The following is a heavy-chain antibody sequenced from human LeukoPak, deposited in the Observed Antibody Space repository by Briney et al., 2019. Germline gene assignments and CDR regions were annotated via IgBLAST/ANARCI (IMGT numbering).Heavy chain of an antibody. J-gene: IGHJ6*02. CDR1: GYTLTELS. CDR3: ATISPAPNTYGPRTPTYYYYYGMDV. CDR2: FDPEDGET. V-gene: IGHV1-24*01. Sequence: GASVKVSCKVSGYTLTELSMHWVRQAPGKGLEWMGGFDPEDGETIYAPKFQGRLSMTEDTSTDTVYMELSSLRSADTALYYFATISPAPNTYGPRTPTYYYYYGMDVWGQGTTVTVSS. D-gene: IGHD5-18*01.